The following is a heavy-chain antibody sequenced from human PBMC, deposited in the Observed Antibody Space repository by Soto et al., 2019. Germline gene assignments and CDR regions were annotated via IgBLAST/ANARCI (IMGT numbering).Heavy chain of an antibody. Sequence: QVQLVESGGGLVKPGGSLRLACAASGFTLSDYYMSWIGQAPGKGLEWVSYISSSSSYTNYADSVKGRFTISRDNAKNTLYLQMNSLRAEDTAVYYCARWRSGWYAPIDYWGQGTLVTVSS. CDR2: ISSSSSYT. D-gene: IGHD6-19*01. CDR1: GFTLSDYY. V-gene: IGHV3-11*05. J-gene: IGHJ4*02. CDR3: ARWRSGWYAPIDY.